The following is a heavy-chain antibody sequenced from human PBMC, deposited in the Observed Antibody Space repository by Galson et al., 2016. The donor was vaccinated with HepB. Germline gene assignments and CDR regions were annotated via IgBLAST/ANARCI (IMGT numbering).Heavy chain of an antibody. Sequence: SLRLSCAASGFTFSSYAMSWVRQAPGKGLEWVSAISGSDGSTHYADSVKGRFTISRDNSKNTLYLQMNSLRVEDTAVYYCAKDIRSYGLFGRFDYWGQGTLVTVSS. D-gene: IGHD5-18*01. CDR1: GFTFSSYA. CDR2: ISGSDGST. V-gene: IGHV3-23*01. CDR3: AKDIRSYGLFGRFDY. J-gene: IGHJ4*02.